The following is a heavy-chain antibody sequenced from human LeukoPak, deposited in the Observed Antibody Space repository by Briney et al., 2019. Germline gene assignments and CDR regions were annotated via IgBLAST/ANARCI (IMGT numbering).Heavy chain of an antibody. J-gene: IGHJ3*02. V-gene: IGHV4-34*01. CDR1: GGSFSGYY. CDR3: ARSAVDIITMIVVDAFDI. D-gene: IGHD3-22*01. Sequence: SETLSLTCAVYGGSFSGYYWSWIRQPPGKGLEWVGEINHSGSTNYNPSLMSRVTISVDTSKNQFPLQLSSGTAADTAVYYCARSAVDIITMIVVDAFDIWGQGTMVTVSS. CDR2: INHSGST.